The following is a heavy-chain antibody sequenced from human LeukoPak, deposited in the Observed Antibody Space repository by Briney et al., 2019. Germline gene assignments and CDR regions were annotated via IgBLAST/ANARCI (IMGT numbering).Heavy chain of an antibody. CDR3: ASLGAMDPDGFDY. CDR1: GYSISSGYY. Sequence: SETLSLTCAVSGYSISSGYYWSWIRQPPGKGLEWIGYIYYSGSTNYNPSLKSRVTISVDTSKNQFSLKLSSVTAADTAVYYCASLGAMDPDGFDYWGQGTLVTVSS. V-gene: IGHV4-61*01. CDR2: IYYSGST. D-gene: IGHD5-18*01. J-gene: IGHJ4*02.